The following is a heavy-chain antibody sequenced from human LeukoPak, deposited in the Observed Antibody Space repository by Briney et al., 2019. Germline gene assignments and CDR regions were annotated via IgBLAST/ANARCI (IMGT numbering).Heavy chain of an antibody. CDR3: ARGLGSRPYDSSGFPPDY. CDR2: ISSGGNYV. CDR1: GFIFSDYT. D-gene: IGHD3-22*01. Sequence: PGGSLRLSCAASGFIFSDYTMNWVRQGPGKGLEWVSSISSGGNYVYYADSVRGRFTIARDNAKNSLYLQMNSLRAEDTAVYYCARGLGSRPYDSSGFPPDYWGQGTLVTVSS. V-gene: IGHV3-21*01. J-gene: IGHJ4*02.